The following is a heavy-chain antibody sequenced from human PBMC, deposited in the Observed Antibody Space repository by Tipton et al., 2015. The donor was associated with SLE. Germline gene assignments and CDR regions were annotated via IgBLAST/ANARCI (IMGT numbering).Heavy chain of an antibody. CDR3: AREERNGHLNYLDF. CDR2: IFNSGST. D-gene: IGHD2-8*01. Sequence: TLSLTCTVSGGSISSGDYYWSWIRQPPGKGLEWIGHIFNSGSTYYNPSLNNRVTISVDTSKNQFSLKLSSVTAADTAVYFCAREERNGHLNYLDFWGQGTLVPVSS. V-gene: IGHV4-30-4*01. CDR1: GGSISSGDYY. J-gene: IGHJ4*02.